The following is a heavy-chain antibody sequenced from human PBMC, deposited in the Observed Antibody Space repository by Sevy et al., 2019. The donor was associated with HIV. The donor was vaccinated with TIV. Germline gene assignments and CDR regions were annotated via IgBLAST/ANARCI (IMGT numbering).Heavy chain of an antibody. Sequence: ASVKVSCKASGYTFTSYGISWVRQAPGQGLEWMGWISAYNGNTNYAQKLQGRVTMTTDTSTSTAYMELRSLRSDDTAVYYCARRVTGSGSSWLTHYYYGMDVWGQGTTVTVSS. J-gene: IGHJ6*02. CDR2: ISAYNGNT. V-gene: IGHV1-18*04. CDR3: ARRVTGSGSSWLTHYYYGMDV. CDR1: GYTFTSYG. D-gene: IGHD1-26*01.